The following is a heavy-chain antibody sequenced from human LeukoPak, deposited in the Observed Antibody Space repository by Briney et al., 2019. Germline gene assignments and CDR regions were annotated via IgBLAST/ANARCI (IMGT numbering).Heavy chain of an antibody. CDR3: ARGGGSSPACDY. J-gene: IGHJ4*02. CDR2: MYYSGST. Sequence: PSETLSLTCTVSGGSISSSSYYWSWIRQPPGKGLEWIGYMYYSGSTNYNPPLKSRVTISVDTSKNQFSLKLSSVTAADTAVYYCARGGGSSPACDYWGQGSLVTVSS. CDR1: GGSISSSSYY. V-gene: IGHV4-61*01. D-gene: IGHD1-26*01.